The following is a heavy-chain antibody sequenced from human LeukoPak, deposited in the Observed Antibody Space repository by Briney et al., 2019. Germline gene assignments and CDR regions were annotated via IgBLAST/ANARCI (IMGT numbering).Heavy chain of an antibody. CDR2: INEGGSQG. CDR3: AKDAPMRPFGP. D-gene: IGHD6-25*01. V-gene: IGHV3-7*03. Sequence: PGGSLRLSCAASGFTFSSHWMTWVRQAPGKGLERVANINEGGSQGYYVDSVKGRFTISRDNAKNSLYLQMNSLRAEDTAVYYCAKDAPMRPFGPWGQGTLVTVSS. CDR1: GFTFSSHW. J-gene: IGHJ5*02.